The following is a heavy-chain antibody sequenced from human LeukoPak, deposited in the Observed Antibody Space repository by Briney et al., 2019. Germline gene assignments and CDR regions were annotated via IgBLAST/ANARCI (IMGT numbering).Heavy chain of an antibody. CDR1: GFTFSASA. CDR2: IRSKANSYAT. V-gene: IGHV3-73*01. Sequence: GGSLRLSCAASGFTFSASAMHWVRQASGKGLEWVGRIRSKANSYATAYAASVKGRFTISRDDSKNTAYLQMNSLKTEDTAVYYCTGSPRYCSGGSCSDILDYWGQGTLVTVSS. CDR3: TGSPRYCSGGSCSDILDY. D-gene: IGHD2-15*01. J-gene: IGHJ4*02.